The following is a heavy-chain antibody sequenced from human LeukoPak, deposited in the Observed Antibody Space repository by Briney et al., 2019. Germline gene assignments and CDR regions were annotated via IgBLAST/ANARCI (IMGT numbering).Heavy chain of an antibody. V-gene: IGHV3-23*01. J-gene: IGHJ3*02. CDR2: ISGSGGST. D-gene: IGHD2-21*02. CDR1: GFTFNISA. Sequence: GGSLRLSCAASGFTFNISAMSWVRQAPGKGLECVSPISGSGGSTYYADSVKGRFTISRDNAKNSLYLQMKSLRAEDMAVYYCARRSYCGGDCYGSVAFDIWGQGTMVTVSS. CDR3: ARRSYCGGDCYGSVAFDI.